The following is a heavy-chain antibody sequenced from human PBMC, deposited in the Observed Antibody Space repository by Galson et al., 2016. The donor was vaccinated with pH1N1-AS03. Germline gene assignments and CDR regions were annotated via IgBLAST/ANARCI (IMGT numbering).Heavy chain of an antibody. Sequence: SETLSLTCTVSGGSSSSSSDYWGWIRQPPGKGLEWIGSIYYAWSTYYNPSLKSRVTISVDKSKNQISLKLSSVTASDTAVYYCSKQRLQLVNPFGIWGPGTLVTVSS. J-gene: IGHJ4*02. CDR3: SKQRLQLVNPFGI. CDR2: IYYAWST. V-gene: IGHV4-39*01. D-gene: IGHD3-9*01. CDR1: GGSSSSSSDY.